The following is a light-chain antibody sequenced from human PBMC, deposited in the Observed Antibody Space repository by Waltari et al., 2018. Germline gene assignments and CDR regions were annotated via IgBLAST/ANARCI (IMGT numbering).Light chain of an antibody. CDR1: PSVTSSY. V-gene: IGKV3-20*01. Sequence: EIVLTQSPGTLSLSPGERATLSCRASPSVTSSYFAWYQQKPGQAPRVLIHGASNRATGIPDRFSGSGSGTDFTLTISRLEPEDFAVYYCQQYGSSPWTFGQGTKVEIK. CDR3: QQYGSSPWT. J-gene: IGKJ1*01. CDR2: GAS.